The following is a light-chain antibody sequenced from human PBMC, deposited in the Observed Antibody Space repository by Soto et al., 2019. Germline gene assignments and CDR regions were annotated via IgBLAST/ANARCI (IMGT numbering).Light chain of an antibody. Sequence: EIVLTQSPGTLSLSPGERATLSCRASQSVSSSYLAWYQQKPGQAPRLLIYGASSRATGIPDRFSGSGAGTDFALTISRLEPEEVGVYYCQQYGSAPAVRFGGGTKVEIK. J-gene: IGKJ4*02. CDR2: GAS. CDR3: QQYGSAPAVR. V-gene: IGKV3-20*01. CDR1: QSVSSSY.